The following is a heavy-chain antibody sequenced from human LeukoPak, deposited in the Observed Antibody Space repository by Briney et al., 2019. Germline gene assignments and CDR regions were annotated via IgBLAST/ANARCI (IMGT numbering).Heavy chain of an antibody. CDR2: ISSSGGTI. Sequence: GGSLRLSCAASGFTFSNYEMNWVRQAPGKGLEWVSYISSSGGTIYYADSVKGRFTISRDNAKNSLYLQMNSLRAEDTAVYYCARERGGHCSGTSCSRAFDIWGQGTMVTVSS. D-gene: IGHD2-2*03. CDR1: GFTFSNYE. V-gene: IGHV3-48*03. J-gene: IGHJ3*02. CDR3: ARERGGHCSGTSCSRAFDI.